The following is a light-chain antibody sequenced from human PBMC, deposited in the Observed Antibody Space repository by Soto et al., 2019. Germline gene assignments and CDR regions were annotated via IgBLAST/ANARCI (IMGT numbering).Light chain of an antibody. J-gene: IGKJ4*01. V-gene: IGKV3-15*01. CDR2: DTS. CDR1: QGIGDT. CDR3: QPYNNWTLT. Sequence: EVVMRQSPATLSVSPGGGSTLSCRASQGIGDTLAWYQHKPGQTPRLLIYDTSTRATGVPTRLSGSRYGAEFTITINSMQPEDFAVYYCQPYNNWTLTFGGGTKVDIK.